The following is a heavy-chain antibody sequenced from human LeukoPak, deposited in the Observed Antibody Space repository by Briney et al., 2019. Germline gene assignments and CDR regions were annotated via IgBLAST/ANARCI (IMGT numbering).Heavy chain of an antibody. D-gene: IGHD1-7*01. CDR1: GFTFGDYA. V-gene: IGHV3-49*04. CDR2: IRSKAYGGTT. CDR3: TREVSTGTTYYYYYYMDV. Sequence: PGRSLRLSCTASGFTFGDYAMSWVRQAPGKGLEWVGFIRSKAYGGTTEYAASVKGRFTISRDDSKSIAYLQMNSLKTEDTAVYYCTREVSTGTTYYYYYYMDVWGKGTTVTVSS. J-gene: IGHJ6*03.